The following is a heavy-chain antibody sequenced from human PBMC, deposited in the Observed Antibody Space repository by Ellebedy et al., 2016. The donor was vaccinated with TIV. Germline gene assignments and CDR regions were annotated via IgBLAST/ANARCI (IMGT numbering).Heavy chain of an antibody. D-gene: IGHD2-8*01. CDR3: ARDQGYCTNGVCTRYAFDI. Sequence: GESLKISCAAWGFSFSNYWMSWVRQAPGKGLEWVANIKQDGSETYYVDSVKGRFTISRDNAKNSLYLQMNSLRAEDTAVYYCARDQGYCTNGVCTRYAFDIWGQGTMVTVSS. CDR2: IKQDGSET. J-gene: IGHJ3*02. V-gene: IGHV3-7*01. CDR1: GFSFSNYW.